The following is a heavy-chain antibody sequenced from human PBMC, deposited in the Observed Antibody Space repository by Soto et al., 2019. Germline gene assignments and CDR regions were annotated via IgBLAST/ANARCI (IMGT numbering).Heavy chain of an antibody. CDR3: AKWGAAAGTT. CDR2: VFYTGIT. D-gene: IGHD6-13*01. V-gene: IGHV4-59*01. J-gene: IGHJ4*02. Sequence: QVHLXXSGPGLVKPXXXXSLTXTXXGGSISSYYWSWIRQPPGKGLEWIGYVFYTGITKCNPSFQSRATISGDTSRNQFSLNLMSVTAADTAVYYCAKWGAAAGTTWGQGILVNVSP. CDR1: GGSISSYY.